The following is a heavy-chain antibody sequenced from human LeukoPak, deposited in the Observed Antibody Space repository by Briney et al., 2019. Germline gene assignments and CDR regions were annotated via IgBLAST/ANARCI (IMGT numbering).Heavy chain of an antibody. CDR1: GGSISSYY. CDR3: ARQTEGLFDP. V-gene: IGHV4-59*01. CDR2: IYYSGST. J-gene: IGHJ5*02. Sequence: SETLSLTCTVSGGSISSYYWSWIRQPPGKGLEWIGYIYYSGSTNYNPSLKSRVTISVDTSKNQFSLKLSSVTAADTAVYYCARQTEGLFDPWGQRTLVTVPS.